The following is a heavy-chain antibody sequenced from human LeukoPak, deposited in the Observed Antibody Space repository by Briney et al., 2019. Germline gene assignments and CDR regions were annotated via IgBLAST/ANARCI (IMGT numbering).Heavy chain of an antibody. Sequence: PSETLSLTCTVSGGSISSYYWSWIRQPPGKGLEWIGYISYSGSTNYNPSLRSRVTISVDTSKNQFSLKLSSVPAADTAVYYCAGRGITGAATFDYWGQGTLVTVSS. CDR3: AGRGITGAATFDY. D-gene: IGHD6-13*01. CDR1: GGSISSYY. V-gene: IGHV4-59*08. J-gene: IGHJ4*02. CDR2: ISYSGST.